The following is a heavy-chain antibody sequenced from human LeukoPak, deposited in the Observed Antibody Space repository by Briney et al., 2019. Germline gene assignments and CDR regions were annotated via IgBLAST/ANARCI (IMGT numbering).Heavy chain of an antibody. D-gene: IGHD6-13*01. V-gene: IGHV2-5*01. J-gene: IGHJ5*02. CDR3: AHIHSRRELIAAAGKMYNWVDP. CDR2: IYWYDDK. Sequence: SGPTLVNPTQTLTLACTFSGFSLSTSGVVVGWIRQPPGKALEWLALIYWYDDKRYSPSLKSRLTITKDTSKNQVVLTMTNMDPVDTATYYCAHIHSRRELIAAAGKMYNWVDPWGQGTLVTVSS. CDR1: GFSLSTSGVV.